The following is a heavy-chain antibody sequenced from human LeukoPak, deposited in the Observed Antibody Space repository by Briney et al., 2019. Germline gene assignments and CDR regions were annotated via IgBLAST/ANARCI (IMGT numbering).Heavy chain of an antibody. D-gene: IGHD1-26*01. CDR1: GGTFSSYT. V-gene: IGHV1-69*04. Sequence: ASVKVSCRASGGTFSSYTISWVRQAPGQGLEWMGRIIPILGIANYAQKFQGRVTITADKSTSTVYMELSSLRSEDTAVYYCAKEELSGSNTSWGQGTLVTVSS. J-gene: IGHJ4*02. CDR3: AKEELSGSNTS. CDR2: IIPILGIA.